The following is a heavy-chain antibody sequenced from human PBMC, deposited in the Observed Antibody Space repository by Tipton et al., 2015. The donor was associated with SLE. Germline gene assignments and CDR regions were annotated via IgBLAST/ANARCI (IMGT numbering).Heavy chain of an antibody. J-gene: IGHJ4*02. V-gene: IGHV4-39*07. D-gene: IGHD3-16*01. CDR1: GGSISSSSYY. CDR2: IYYSGST. CDR3: ARQPAFGMAVVSFDY. Sequence: TLSLTCTVSGGSISSSSYYWGWIRQPPGKGLEWIGSIYYSGSTYYNPSLKSRVTISVDTSKNQFSLKLSSVTAADTAVYYCARQPAFGMAVVSFDYWGQGALVTVSS.